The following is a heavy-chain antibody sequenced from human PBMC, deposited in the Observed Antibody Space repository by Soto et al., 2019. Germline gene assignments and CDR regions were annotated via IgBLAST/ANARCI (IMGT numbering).Heavy chain of an antibody. Sequence: QVQLVESGGGVVQPGRSLRLSCAASGFTFSSYAMHWVRQAPGKGLEWVAVISYDGSNKYYADSVKGRFTISRDNSKNTLYLQMNSLRADDTAVYYCARDPPYDFWSGYSYYFDYWGQGTLVTVSS. J-gene: IGHJ4*02. D-gene: IGHD3-3*01. CDR2: ISYDGSNK. CDR1: GFTFSSYA. CDR3: ARDPPYDFWSGYSYYFDY. V-gene: IGHV3-30-3*01.